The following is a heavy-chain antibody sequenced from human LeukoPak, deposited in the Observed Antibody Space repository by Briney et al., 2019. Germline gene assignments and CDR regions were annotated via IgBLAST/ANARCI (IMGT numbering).Heavy chain of an antibody. V-gene: IGHV1-24*01. J-gene: IGHJ6*02. Sequence: ASVKVSCKVSGYTLTELSMHWVRQAPGKGLEWMGGFDPEDGETIYAQKLQGRVTMTTDTSTSTAYMELRSLRSDDTAVYYCARLVGYCSGGSCYPGYYYGMDVWGQGTTVTVSS. CDR3: ARLVGYCSGGSCYPGYYYGMDV. CDR2: FDPEDGET. CDR1: GYTLTELS. D-gene: IGHD2-15*01.